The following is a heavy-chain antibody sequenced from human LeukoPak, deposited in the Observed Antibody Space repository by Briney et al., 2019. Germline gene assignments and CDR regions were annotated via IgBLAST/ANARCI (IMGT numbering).Heavy chain of an antibody. V-gene: IGHV3-21*04. Sequence: GGSLRLSCAASGFTFSSYSINWVRQAPGKGLEWVSSISSSSSYIYYADSVKGRFTISRDNSKNTLYLQMNSLRAEDTAVYYCAKVYLDGRYFDFFQHWGQGTLVTVSS. CDR3: AKVYLDGRYFDFFQH. CDR1: GFTFSSYS. J-gene: IGHJ1*01. D-gene: IGHD3-9*01. CDR2: ISSSSSYI.